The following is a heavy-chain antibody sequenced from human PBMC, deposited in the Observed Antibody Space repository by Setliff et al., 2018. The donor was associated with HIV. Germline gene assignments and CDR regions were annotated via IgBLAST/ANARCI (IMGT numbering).Heavy chain of an antibody. J-gene: IGHJ6*02. CDR1: GGSFSGYY. D-gene: IGHD2-15*01. CDR3: ARAPSCSDSSCYIYYYYYYGMDS. Sequence: SETLSLTCAVYGGSFSGYYWSWIRQPPGKGLEWIGEINHSGSTNYNPSLKSRVIISVDLSKNQFSLKLTSVTAADTAVYYCARAPSCSDSSCYIYYYYYYGMDSWGQGTAVTVSS. V-gene: IGHV4-34*01. CDR2: INHSGST.